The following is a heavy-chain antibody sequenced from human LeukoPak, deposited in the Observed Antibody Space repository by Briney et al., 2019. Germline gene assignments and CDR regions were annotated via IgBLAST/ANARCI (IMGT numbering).Heavy chain of an antibody. D-gene: IGHD6-19*01. CDR2: IYYSGST. Sequence: PSETLSLTCTVSGGSISSYYWSWLRQPPGKGLEWIGYIYYSGSTNYNPSLKSRVTISVATSKNQFSLKLSSVTAADTAVYYCARGDSSGWSDAFDIWGQGTMVTVSS. J-gene: IGHJ3*02. CDR3: ARGDSSGWSDAFDI. V-gene: IGHV4-59*01. CDR1: GGSISSYY.